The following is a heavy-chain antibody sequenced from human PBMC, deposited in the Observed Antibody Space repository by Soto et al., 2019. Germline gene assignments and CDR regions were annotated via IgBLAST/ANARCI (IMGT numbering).Heavy chain of an antibody. CDR1: GYSFTSYW. D-gene: IGHD3-3*01. CDR2: IYPGDSDT. J-gene: IGHJ4*02. CDR3: ARINDFWSGYYTGIPYTSFDY. Sequence: GESLKISCKGSGYSFTSYWIGWVRQMPGKGLEWMGIIYPGDSDTRYSPSFQGQVTISADKSISTAYLQWSSLKASDTAMYYCARINDFWSGYYTGIPYTSFDYWRQGTLVTVSS. V-gene: IGHV5-51*01.